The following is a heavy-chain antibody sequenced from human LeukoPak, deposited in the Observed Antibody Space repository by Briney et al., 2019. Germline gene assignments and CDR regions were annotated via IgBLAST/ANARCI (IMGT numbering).Heavy chain of an antibody. J-gene: IGHJ4*02. Sequence: SETLSLTCAVYGGSFSGYYWSWIRQPPGKGLEWIGEINHSGSTNYNPSLKSRVTISVDTSKNQFSLKLSSVTAADTAVYYCARYTPKYFWSSTACARPTTGNFDYWGQGTLVTVSS. CDR3: ARYTPKYFWSSTACARPTTGNFDY. V-gene: IGHV4-34*01. CDR1: GGSFSGYY. D-gene: IGHD3-3*01. CDR2: INHSGST.